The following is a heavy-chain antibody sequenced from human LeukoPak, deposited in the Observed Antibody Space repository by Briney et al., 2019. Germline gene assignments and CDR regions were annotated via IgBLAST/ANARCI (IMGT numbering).Heavy chain of an antibody. Sequence: ASVKVSCKASGYTFTSYGIGWVRQAPGQGLEWMGWISAYNGNTNYAQKLQGRVTMTTDTSTSTAYMELRSLRSDDTAVYYCARDLSMYSSGWYADYWGQGTLVTVSS. D-gene: IGHD6-19*01. CDR2: ISAYNGNT. CDR3: ARDLSMYSSGWYADY. V-gene: IGHV1-18*01. CDR1: GYTFTSYG. J-gene: IGHJ4*02.